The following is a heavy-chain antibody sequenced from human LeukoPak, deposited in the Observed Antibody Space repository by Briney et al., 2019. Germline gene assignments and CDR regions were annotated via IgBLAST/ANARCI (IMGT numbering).Heavy chain of an antibody. CDR1: GFTVTTNY. CDR2: IHRDGST. Sequence: GGSLRLSCAVSGFTVTTNYMSWVRQAPGKGLEWVSIIHRDGSTYYADSVKGRFTTSRDNAKNSLYLQMNSLRAEDTAVYYCAREPFWSGYFSNLHFDYWGRGALVTVSS. CDR3: AREPFWSGYFSNLHFDY. J-gene: IGHJ4*02. D-gene: IGHD3-3*01. V-gene: IGHV3-66*01.